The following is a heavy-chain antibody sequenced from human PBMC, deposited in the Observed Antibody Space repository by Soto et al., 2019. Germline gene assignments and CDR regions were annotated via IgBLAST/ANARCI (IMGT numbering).Heavy chain of an antibody. Sequence: GGSLRLSCAASGFTFSSYGMHWVRQAPGKGLEWVAVISYDGSNKYYADSVKGRFTISRDNSKNTLYLQMNSLRAEDTAVYYCATDLEWLLADAFDIWGQGTMVTVSS. J-gene: IGHJ3*02. V-gene: IGHV3-30*03. CDR3: ATDLEWLLADAFDI. CDR2: ISYDGSNK. CDR1: GFTFSSYG. D-gene: IGHD3-3*01.